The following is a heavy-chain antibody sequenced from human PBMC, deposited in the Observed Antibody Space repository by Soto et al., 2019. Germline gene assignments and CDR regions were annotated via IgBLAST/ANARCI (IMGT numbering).Heavy chain of an antibody. D-gene: IGHD6-13*01. CDR1: GYTFTAYY. V-gene: IGHV1-2*02. Sequence: VKVSCKASGYTFTAYYVHWVRQAPGQGLEWMGWINPNGGDKNYAQKFQDRVTMTSDTSISTAYMELSSLRSDDTAIYFCTRHLAPPSRRAFDIWGQGTWVTVSS. CDR3: TRHLAPPSRRAFDI. J-gene: IGHJ3*02. CDR2: INPNGGDK.